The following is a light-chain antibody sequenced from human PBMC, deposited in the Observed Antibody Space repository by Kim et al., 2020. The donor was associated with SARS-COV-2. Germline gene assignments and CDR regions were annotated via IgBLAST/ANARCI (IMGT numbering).Light chain of an antibody. CDR2: KDS. J-gene: IGLJ3*02. CDR3: YSAADNSWV. CDR1: VLAKKY. V-gene: IGLV3-27*01. Sequence: VSPGQTARITCSGDVLAKKYARWFQQKPGQAPVLVIYKDSERPSGIPERFSGSSSGTTVTLTISGAQVEDEADYYCYSAADNSWVFGGGTQLTVL.